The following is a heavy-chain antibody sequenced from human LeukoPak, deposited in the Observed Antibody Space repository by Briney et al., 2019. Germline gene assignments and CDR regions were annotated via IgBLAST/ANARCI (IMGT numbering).Heavy chain of an antibody. J-gene: IGHJ4*02. CDR3: VSAYGDYSGFDY. D-gene: IGHD4-17*01. CDR2: IYYSGST. V-gene: IGHV4-59*01. Sequence: SETLSLTCTVSGGSISSYYWSWIRQPPGKGLEWIGYIYYSGSTNYNPSLKSRVTISVDTSENQLSLKLSSVTAADTAVYYCVSAYGDYSGFDYWGQGTLVTVSS. CDR1: GGSISSYY.